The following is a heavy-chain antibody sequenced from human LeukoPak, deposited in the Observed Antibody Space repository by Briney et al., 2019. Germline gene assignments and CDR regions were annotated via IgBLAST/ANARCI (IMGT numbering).Heavy chain of an antibody. CDR2: IYYSGST. CDR1: GGSISSTSYY. CDR3: AKAGVRYFDSSGLYAFDF. V-gene: IGHV4-39*01. J-gene: IGHJ3*01. Sequence: SETLSLTCAVSGGSISSTSYYWAWIRQPPGKGLEWIGTIYYSGSTYHNPSLKSRVTLSVGTSRNQFSLRLSSVDAADTAVYYCAKAGVRYFDSSGLYAFDFWGQGTTVTVSS. D-gene: IGHD3-22*01.